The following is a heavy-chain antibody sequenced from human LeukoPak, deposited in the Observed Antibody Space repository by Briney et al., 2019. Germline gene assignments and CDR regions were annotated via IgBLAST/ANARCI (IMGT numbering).Heavy chain of an antibody. Sequence: GGSLRLSCAASGFTFSSYGMHWVRQPPGKGLEWVAFIRHDGSDEYYADSVKGRFSISRDNSKNTLPLQMNSLRAEDTAVYYCAKVHIQLWLTGFDSWGQGTLVTASS. CDR1: GFTFSSYG. D-gene: IGHD5-18*01. CDR3: AKVHIQLWLTGFDS. CDR2: IRHDGSDE. J-gene: IGHJ4*02. V-gene: IGHV3-30*02.